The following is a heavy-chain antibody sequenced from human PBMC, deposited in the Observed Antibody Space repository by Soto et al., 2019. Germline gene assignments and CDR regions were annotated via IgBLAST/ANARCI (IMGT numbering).Heavy chain of an antibody. D-gene: IGHD3-10*01. CDR1: GGSISSGGYS. CDR3: AREAYYGNWFDP. Sequence: SETLSLTCAVSGGSISSGGYSWIWIRHPPGKGLEWIGYIYHSGSTYYNPSLKSRVTISVDRSKNQFSLKLSSVTAADTAVYYCAREAYYGNWFDPWGQRTLVTVSS. J-gene: IGHJ5*02. CDR2: IYHSGST. V-gene: IGHV4-30-2*01.